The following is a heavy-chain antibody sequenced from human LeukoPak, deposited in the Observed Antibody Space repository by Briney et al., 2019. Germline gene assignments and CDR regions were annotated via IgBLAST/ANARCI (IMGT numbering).Heavy chain of an antibody. Sequence: GKSLRLSCAASGFTFSTYAIHWVRQAPGKGLEWVAFTSFDESNKFYADSVEGRFTISRDNSKNTLYLQMNSLRAEDTAVYYCAKGSQLYELVRSFDYWGQGTLVTVSS. CDR3: AKGSQLYELVRSFDY. J-gene: IGHJ4*02. V-gene: IGHV3-30-3*01. D-gene: IGHD2-2*01. CDR2: TSFDESNK. CDR1: GFTFSTYA.